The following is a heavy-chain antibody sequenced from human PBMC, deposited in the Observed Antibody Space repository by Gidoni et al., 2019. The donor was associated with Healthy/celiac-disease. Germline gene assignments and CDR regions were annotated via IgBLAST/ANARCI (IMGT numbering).Heavy chain of an antibody. CDR3: AREDYGDYDQSRGGYYYYYGMDV. V-gene: IGHV3-21*01. J-gene: IGHJ6*02. Sequence: EVQLVESGVGLVKPGGSLRLSCAASGFSFSSYSMNWVRQAPGKGLELVSSISSSSSYIYYADSVKGRFTISRDNAKNSLYLQMNSLRAEDTAVYYCAREDYGDYDQSRGGYYYYYGMDVWGQGTTVTVSS. D-gene: IGHD4-17*01. CDR1: GFSFSSYS. CDR2: ISSSSSYI.